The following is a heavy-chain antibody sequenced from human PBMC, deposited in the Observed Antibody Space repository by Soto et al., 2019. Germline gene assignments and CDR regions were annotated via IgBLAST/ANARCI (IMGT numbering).Heavy chain of an antibody. CDR2: IYYTGTT. Sequence: SETLSLTGTVSVVSISSSYWSWIRQSPGTGLEWIGYIYYTGTTNYNPSLKRRVTISLDTAKNQFSLNVNSLTTADTAVYFCARGGNRYSNTASGVGGFDFWGQGTLVTVSS. CDR1: VVSISSSY. V-gene: IGHV4-59*01. J-gene: IGHJ4*02. CDR3: ARGGNRYSNTASGVGGFDF. D-gene: IGHD5-12*01.